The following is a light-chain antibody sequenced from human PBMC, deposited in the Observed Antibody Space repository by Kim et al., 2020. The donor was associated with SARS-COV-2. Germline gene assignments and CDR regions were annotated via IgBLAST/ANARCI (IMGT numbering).Light chain of an antibody. CDR2: WAS. CDR3: QQYHSGPRT. Sequence: ATINCKSSKSVLYSVNNTNYLAWYQQKPGQPPKLLIYWASTRESGVPDRFSGSGSGTDFTLTISSLQAEDMAVYYCQQYHSGPRTFGQGTKVDIK. V-gene: IGKV4-1*01. CDR1: KSVLYSVNNTNY. J-gene: IGKJ1*01.